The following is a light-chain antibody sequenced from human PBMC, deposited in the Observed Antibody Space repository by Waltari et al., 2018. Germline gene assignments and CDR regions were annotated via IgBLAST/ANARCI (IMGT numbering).Light chain of an antibody. CDR2: GAS. Sequence: DTVLTQSPGTLSLSPGERATLSCRASQYVSSSYLAWYQQKPGQAPRLLIYGASSSASGIPDRFSGRGSRTDFTLTISRLEPEDFAVYYCQQYGSSPLTFGPGTKVDI. CDR3: QQYGSSPLT. CDR1: QYVSSSY. J-gene: IGKJ3*01. V-gene: IGKV3-20*01.